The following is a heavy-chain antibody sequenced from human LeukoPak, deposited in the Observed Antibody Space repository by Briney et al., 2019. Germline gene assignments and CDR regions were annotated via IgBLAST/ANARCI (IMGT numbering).Heavy chain of an antibody. J-gene: IGHJ5*02. V-gene: IGHV1-2*02. Sequence: ASVKVSCKASGYTFTGYYMHWVRQAPGQGLEWMGWINPNSGGTNYAQRFQGRVTMTRDTSISTAYMELTRLRSDDTAVYYCARGDTAMVTDGEDWFDPWGQGTLVTVSS. CDR3: ARGDTAMVTDGEDWFDP. CDR1: GYTFTGYY. CDR2: INPNSGGT. D-gene: IGHD5-18*01.